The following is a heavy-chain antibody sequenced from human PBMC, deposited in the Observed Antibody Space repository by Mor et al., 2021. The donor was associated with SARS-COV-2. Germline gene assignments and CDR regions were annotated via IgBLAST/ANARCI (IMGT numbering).Heavy chain of an antibody. Sequence: YYVDSVKGRFTISRDNSKNTLYLQMNSLRAEDTAVYYCAVVGGAHYFDYWGQGTLVTVSS. J-gene: IGHJ4*02. V-gene: IGHV3-33*01. D-gene: IGHD2-15*01. CDR3: AVVGGAHYFDY.